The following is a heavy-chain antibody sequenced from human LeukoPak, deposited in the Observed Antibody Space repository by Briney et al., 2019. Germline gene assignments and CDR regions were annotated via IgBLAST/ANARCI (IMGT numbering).Heavy chain of an antibody. CDR3: ARVRRWAIAAAGTEWFDP. CDR1: GGSISSYS. Sequence: SETLSLTCTVSGGSISSYSWSWIRQPPGKGLGWIGYFYYSGSTNYNPSLKSRVTISVDTSKNQFSLKLSSVTAADTAVYYCARVRRWAIAAAGTEWFDPWGQGTLVTVSS. V-gene: IGHV4-59*01. J-gene: IGHJ5*02. CDR2: FYYSGST. D-gene: IGHD6-13*01.